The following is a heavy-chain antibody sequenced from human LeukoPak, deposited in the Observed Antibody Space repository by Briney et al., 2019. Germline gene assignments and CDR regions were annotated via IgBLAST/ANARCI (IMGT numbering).Heavy chain of an antibody. D-gene: IGHD3-22*01. CDR1: GFTFSSYA. CDR3: AKEGPHYYDSSGCSDY. Sequence: GGSLRLSCAASGFTFSSYAMSWVRQAPGKGLEWVSGLSGSGGYTYYADSVKGRFTISRDNSKNTLYLQMNSLRAEDTAVYYCAKEGPHYYDSSGCSDYWGQGTLVTVSS. J-gene: IGHJ4*02. CDR2: LSGSGGYT. V-gene: IGHV3-23*01.